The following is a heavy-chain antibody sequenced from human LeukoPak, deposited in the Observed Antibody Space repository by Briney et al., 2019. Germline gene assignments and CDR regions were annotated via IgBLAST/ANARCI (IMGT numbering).Heavy chain of an antibody. CDR2: ISGSGGST. CDR3: AKAITFGGVIVRADAFDI. D-gene: IGHD3-16*02. V-gene: IGHV3-23*01. J-gene: IGHJ3*02. Sequence: GGSLRLSCAASGFTFSGSAMHWVRQASGKGLEWVSAISGSGGSTYYADSVKGRFTISRDNSKNTLYLQMNSLRAEDTAVYYCAKAITFGGVIVRADAFDIWGQGTMVTVSS. CDR1: GFTFSGSA.